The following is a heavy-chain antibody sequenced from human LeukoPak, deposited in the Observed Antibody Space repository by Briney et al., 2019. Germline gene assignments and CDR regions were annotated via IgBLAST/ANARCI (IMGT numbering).Heavy chain of an antibody. CDR1: GFTFRSYA. CDR3: AKDINFVSTPRYFDY. CDR2: ISGSGGST. J-gene: IGHJ4*02. D-gene: IGHD2-2*01. Sequence: GGSLRLSCVASGFTFRSYAMSWVRQAPGKGLEWVSGISGSGGSTDYADSVKGRFTISRDNSKNTLYLQMNSLRAEDTAVYYCAKDINFVSTPRYFDYWGQGTLVTVSS. V-gene: IGHV3-23*01.